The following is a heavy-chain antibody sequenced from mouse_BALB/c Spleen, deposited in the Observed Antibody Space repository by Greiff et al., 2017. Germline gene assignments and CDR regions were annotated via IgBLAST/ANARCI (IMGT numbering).Heavy chain of an antibody. J-gene: IGHJ3*01. Sequence: LQESGAELVRPGSSVKISCKASGYAFSSYWMNWVKQRPGQGLEWIGQIYPGDGDTNYNGKFKGKATLTADKSSSTAYMQLSSLTSEDSAVYFCAREGYYGPWFAYWGQGTLVTVSA. V-gene: IGHV1-80*01. CDR2: IYPGDGDT. D-gene: IGHD1-2*01. CDR3: AREGYYGPWFAY. CDR1: GYAFSSYW.